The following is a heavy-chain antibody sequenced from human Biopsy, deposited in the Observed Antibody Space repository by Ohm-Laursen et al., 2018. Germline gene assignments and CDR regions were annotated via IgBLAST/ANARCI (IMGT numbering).Heavy chain of an antibody. CDR3: AGIVLGPTNDAFDI. V-gene: IGHV4-4*07. CDR1: GDSIRNYY. J-gene: IGHJ3*02. D-gene: IGHD1-26*01. Sequence: GTLSLTCTVSGDSIRNYYWSWIRQAAGKGLEWIGRIYPGGGTIYNPSHKSRVTMSVDTSKNHFSLNLNSVTAADTAVYYCAGIVLGPTNDAFDIWGQGTMVTVSS. CDR2: IYPGGGT.